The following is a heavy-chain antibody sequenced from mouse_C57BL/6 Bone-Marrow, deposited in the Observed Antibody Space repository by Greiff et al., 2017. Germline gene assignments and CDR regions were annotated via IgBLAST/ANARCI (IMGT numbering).Heavy chain of an antibody. CDR3: TRPDYYGSSWFAY. Sequence: QVQLKESGAELVRPGASVTLSCKASGYTFTDYEMHWVKQTPVHGLEWIGAIDPETGGTAYNQKFKGKAILTADKSSSTAYMELRSLTSEDSAVYYCTRPDYYGSSWFAYWGQGTLVTVSA. V-gene: IGHV1-15*01. D-gene: IGHD1-1*01. J-gene: IGHJ3*01. CDR2: IDPETGGT. CDR1: GYTFTDYE.